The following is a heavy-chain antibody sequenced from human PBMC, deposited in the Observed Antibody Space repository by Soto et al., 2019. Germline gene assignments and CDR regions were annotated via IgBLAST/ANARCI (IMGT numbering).Heavy chain of an antibody. CDR3: AKVGIVGATFGAFDI. D-gene: IGHD1-26*01. CDR2: ISWDGGST. Sequence: GSLRLSCAASGFTFDDYAMHWVRQAPGKGLEWVSLISWDGGSTYYADSVKGRFTISRDNSKNSLYLQMNSLRAEDTALYYCAKVGIVGATFGAFDIWGQGTMVTVSS. CDR1: GFTFDDYA. J-gene: IGHJ3*02. V-gene: IGHV3-43D*04.